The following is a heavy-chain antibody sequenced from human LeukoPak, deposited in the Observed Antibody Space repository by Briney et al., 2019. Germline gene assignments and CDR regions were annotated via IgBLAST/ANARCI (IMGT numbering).Heavy chain of an antibody. Sequence: GGSLRLSCASSGITISNYWMCWVRQAAGEGLEWVANKKEYRSEKYYVDSVKGRFTTSRDNTKSSLYLEMNSLRVEDTAVYYCARPAYSSTWYYFEYWGQGTLVTVSS. V-gene: IGHV3-7*01. CDR3: ARPAYSSTWYYFEY. CDR2: KKEYRSEK. D-gene: IGHD6-13*01. J-gene: IGHJ4*02. CDR1: GITISNYW.